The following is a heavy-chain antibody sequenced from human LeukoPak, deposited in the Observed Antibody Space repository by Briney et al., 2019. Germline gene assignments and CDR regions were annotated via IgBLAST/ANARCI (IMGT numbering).Heavy chain of an antibody. V-gene: IGHV4-31*03. D-gene: IGHD4-11*01. Sequence: SETLSLTCTVSGGSISSGGYYWSWIRQHPGKGLEWIGYIYYSGSTYYNPSLKSRVTISVDTSKNQFSLKLSSVTAADTAVYYCARGADGPCSKLLPFDYWGQGTLVTVSS. J-gene: IGHJ4*02. CDR3: ARGADGPCSKLLPFDY. CDR2: IYYSGST. CDR1: GGSISSGGYY.